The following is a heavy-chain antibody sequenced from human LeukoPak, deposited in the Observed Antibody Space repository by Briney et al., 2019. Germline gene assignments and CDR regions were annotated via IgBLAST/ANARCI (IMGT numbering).Heavy chain of an antibody. D-gene: IGHD1-26*01. CDR2: IYYSGST. Sequence: PSETLSLTCTVSGGSISSGGYYWSWIRQHPGKGLEWIGYIYYSGSTYYNPSLKSRVTISVDTSKNQFSLKLSSVTAADTAVYYCARGGGSYYSFDYWGQGTLVTVSS. CDR1: GGSISSGGYY. V-gene: IGHV4-31*03. J-gene: IGHJ4*02. CDR3: ARGGGSYYSFDY.